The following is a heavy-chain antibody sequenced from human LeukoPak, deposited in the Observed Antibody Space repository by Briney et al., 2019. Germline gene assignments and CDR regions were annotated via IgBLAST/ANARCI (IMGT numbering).Heavy chain of an antibody. Sequence: GGSLRLSCAASGFTFSSYSMHWVRQAPGKGLECVSSIISSSSFIYFADSVKGRFTISRDNAKNSLYLQMNSLRAEDTAVYYCARDYFLDYWGQGTLVTVSS. CDR1: GFTFSSYS. CDR2: IISSSSFI. CDR3: ARDYFLDY. V-gene: IGHV3-21*01. D-gene: IGHD2/OR15-2a*01. J-gene: IGHJ4*02.